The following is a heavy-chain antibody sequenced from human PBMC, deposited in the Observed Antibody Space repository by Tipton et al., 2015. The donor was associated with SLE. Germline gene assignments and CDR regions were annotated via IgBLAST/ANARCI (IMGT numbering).Heavy chain of an antibody. J-gene: IGHJ5*02. Sequence: TLSLTCTVSGVSISSGSYYWNWIRQPAGKGLEWIGRVYTTGSPYYNPSLQSRVTISIDTSKNQVSLRLTSVTAADTAVYYCAKEGDSGSGGYAWLDPWGQGTLVTVSS. V-gene: IGHV4-61*02. CDR1: GVSISSGSYY. CDR2: VYTTGSP. CDR3: AKEGDSGSGGYAWLDP. D-gene: IGHD3-10*01.